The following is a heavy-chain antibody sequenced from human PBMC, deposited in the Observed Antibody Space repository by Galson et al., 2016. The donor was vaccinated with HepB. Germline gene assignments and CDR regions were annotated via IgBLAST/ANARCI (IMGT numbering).Heavy chain of an antibody. CDR2: IFSTDEQ. CDR3: ARSFVPTAIEVSGWYFDL. V-gene: IGHV2-26*01. J-gene: IGHJ2*01. CDR1: GFSLSTARMG. Sequence: PALVKPTQTLTLTCTVSGFSLSTARMGVTWIRQPPGKALEWLAHIFSTDEQSYSTSLKTRLTISNDTSKSQVVLTMTNMYPVDTATFYCARSFVPTAIEVSGWYFDLWGRGTLLTVSS. D-gene: IGHD2-2*01.